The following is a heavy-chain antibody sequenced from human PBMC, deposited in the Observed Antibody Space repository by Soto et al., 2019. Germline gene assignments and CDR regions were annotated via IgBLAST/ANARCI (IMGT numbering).Heavy chain of an antibody. V-gene: IGHV5-51*01. CDR1: GYTFSYFW. J-gene: IGHJ6*02. CDR3: ARHSLIVSPLYVVDV. Sequence: GESLKISCKASGYTFSYFWIGWVRQMPGEGLEWMGIIWPTDSKTRYSPSFQGQVTISVDKSINTAYLQWSSLKASDTAKYYCARHSLIVSPLYVVDVWGQGTTVTVSS. CDR2: IWPTDSKT. D-gene: IGHD3-10*02.